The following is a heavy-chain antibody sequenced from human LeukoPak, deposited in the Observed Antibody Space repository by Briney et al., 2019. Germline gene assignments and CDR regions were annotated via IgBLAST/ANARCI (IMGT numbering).Heavy chain of an antibody. J-gene: IGHJ4*02. Sequence: SVKVSCKASGYTFTGYYMHWVRQAPGQGLEWMGWISAYNGNTNYAQKLQGRVTMTTDTSTSTAYMELRSLRSDDTAVYYCARESGGITGLDYWGQGTLVTVSS. CDR1: GYTFTGYY. CDR2: ISAYNGNT. V-gene: IGHV1-18*04. D-gene: IGHD1-20*01. CDR3: ARESGGITGLDY.